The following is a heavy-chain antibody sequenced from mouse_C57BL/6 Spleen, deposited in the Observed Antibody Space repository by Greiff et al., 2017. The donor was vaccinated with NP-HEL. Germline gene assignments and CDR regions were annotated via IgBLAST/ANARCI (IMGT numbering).Heavy chain of an antibody. J-gene: IGHJ2*01. Sequence: VQLQQSGAELAKPGASVKLSCKASGYTFTSYWMHWVKQRPGQGLEWIGYINPSSGYTKYNQKFKDKATLTADKSTSTAYMQLSSLTYEDSAVYYCASGNYGNGFDYWGQGTTLTVSS. D-gene: IGHD2-1*01. CDR1: GYTFTSYW. CDR3: ASGNYGNGFDY. CDR2: INPSSGYT. V-gene: IGHV1-7*01.